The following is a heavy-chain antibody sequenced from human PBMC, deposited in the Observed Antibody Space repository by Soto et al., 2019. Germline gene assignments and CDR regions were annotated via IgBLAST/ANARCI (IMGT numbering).Heavy chain of an antibody. CDR1: GYSFTTSG. CDR3: AKDRREQWLVQELPYYFDY. D-gene: IGHD6-19*01. Sequence: GASVKVSCKASGYSFTTSGITWVRQAPGQGLEWMGWISTYNGNTNYAQKLQDRVTLTTDTSTSTAYMELRSLRPDDTAVYYCAKDRREQWLVQELPYYFDYWGQGTLVTVSS. CDR2: ISTYNGNT. J-gene: IGHJ4*02. V-gene: IGHV1-18*01.